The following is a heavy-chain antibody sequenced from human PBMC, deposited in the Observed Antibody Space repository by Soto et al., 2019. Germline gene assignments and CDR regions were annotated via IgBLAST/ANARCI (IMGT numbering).Heavy chain of an antibody. CDR2: ISWDGGST. V-gene: IGHV3-43*01. CDR3: AKGDFRVDTAITPLDY. J-gene: IGHJ4*02. CDR1: GFTFDDYT. Sequence: HPGGSLRLSCAASGFTFDDYTMHWVRQAPGKGLEWVSLISWDGGSTYYADSVKGRFTISRDNSKNSLYLQMNSLRTEDTALYYCAKGDFRVDTAITPLDYWGQGTLVTVSS. D-gene: IGHD5-18*01.